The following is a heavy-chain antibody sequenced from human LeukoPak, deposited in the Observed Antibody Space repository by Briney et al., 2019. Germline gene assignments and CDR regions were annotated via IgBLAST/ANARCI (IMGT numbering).Heavy chain of an antibody. CDR3: ARSLGANTWVGNWFDP. V-gene: IGHV4-59*08. CDR2: IHYSGST. D-gene: IGHD3-10*01. J-gene: IGHJ5*02. CDR1: GGSITNYF. Sequence: SETLSLTCSVSGGSITNYFWSWIRQPPGKGLEFIGYIHYSGSTNYNAALKSRVTLSVDTSQNQFSLKLSSVTAADTAIYFCARSLGANTWVGNWFDPWGQGTLVTVSP.